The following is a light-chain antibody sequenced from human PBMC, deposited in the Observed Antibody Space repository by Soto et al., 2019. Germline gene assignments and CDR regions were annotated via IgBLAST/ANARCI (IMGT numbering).Light chain of an antibody. CDR1: QSVLYSSNNKNY. V-gene: IGKV4-1*01. CDR2: WAS. J-gene: IGKJ4*01. CDR3: QQYYSSPLT. Sequence: DIETTQSPDSLTVSLGERATVNCKSSQSVLYSSNNKNYLAWYQQKPGQPPKLLIYWASTRESGVPDRFSGSGSGTDFTLTISSLQAEDVAVYYCQQYYSSPLTFGGGTKVEIK.